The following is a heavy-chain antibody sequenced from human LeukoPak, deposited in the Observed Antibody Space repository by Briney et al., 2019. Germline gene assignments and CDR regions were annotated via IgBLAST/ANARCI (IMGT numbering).Heavy chain of an antibody. V-gene: IGHV3-23*01. CDR2: ISSSGYTT. CDR3: AKEYCSGGSCYSGY. CDR1: GFIFSSYA. D-gene: IGHD2-15*01. Sequence: GGSLRLSCAASGFIFSSYAMSWVRQAPGKGLEWVSAISSSGYTTYYADSVKGRFSISRDNSKNTVYLQMSSLRGEDTAVYHCAKEYCSGGSCYSGYWGQGALVTVSS. J-gene: IGHJ4*02.